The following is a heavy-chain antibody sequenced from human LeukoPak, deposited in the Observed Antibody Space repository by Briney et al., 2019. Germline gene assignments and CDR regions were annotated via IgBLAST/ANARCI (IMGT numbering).Heavy chain of an antibody. CDR3: ASHHGDIVVVPAALYYYGMDV. CDR1: GGTFSSYA. J-gene: IGHJ6*04. V-gene: IGHV1-69*13. CDR2: TIPIFGTA. Sequence: AASVKVSCKASGGTFSSYAISWVRQAPGQGLEWMGGTIPIFGTANYAQKFQGRVTITADESTSTAYMELSSLRSEDTAVYYCASHHGDIVVVPAALYYYGMDVWGKGTTVTVSS. D-gene: IGHD2-2*01.